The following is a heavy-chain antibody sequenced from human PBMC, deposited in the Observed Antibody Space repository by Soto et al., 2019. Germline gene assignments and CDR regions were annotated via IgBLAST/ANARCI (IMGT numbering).Heavy chain of an antibody. CDR1: GGSINTYY. J-gene: IGHJ4*02. V-gene: IGHV4-4*07. D-gene: IGHD2-15*01. CDR2: IYSSGAT. CDR3: AREHKVVNDFEF. Sequence: QVQLQESGPGLVKPSETLSLSCIVSGGSINTYYWNWIRQPAGKGLEWIGRIYSSGATNYNPSLKSRVTMSVETSENNFSLRLSSVSPADTAVYYCAREHKVVNDFEFWGQGILVTVSS.